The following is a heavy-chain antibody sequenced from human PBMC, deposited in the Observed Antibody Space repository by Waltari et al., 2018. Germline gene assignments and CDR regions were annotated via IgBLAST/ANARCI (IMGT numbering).Heavy chain of an antibody. Sequence: QVQLQESGPGLVKPSETLSLTCAVSGYSISSGYYWGWIRPPPGKGLEWIGSIYHSGRTYYNPSLKSIVTRAVDTSKNQFSLKLSSVTAADTAVYYCARCNPYYDFWSGYSGNWFDPGGQGTLVTVSS. CDR3: ARCNPYYDFWSGYSGNWFDP. V-gene: IGHV4-38-2*01. D-gene: IGHD3-3*01. CDR1: GYSISSGYY. CDR2: IYHSGRT. J-gene: IGHJ5*02.